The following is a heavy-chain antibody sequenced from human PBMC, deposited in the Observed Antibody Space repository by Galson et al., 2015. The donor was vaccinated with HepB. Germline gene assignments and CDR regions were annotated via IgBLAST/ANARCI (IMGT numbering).Heavy chain of an antibody. CDR2: INSRGSNS. D-gene: IGHD3-16*01. J-gene: IGHJ5*02. CDR1: GFIFRHHA. Sequence: SLRLSCAGSGFIFRHHAMAWIRQAPGKGLEWVSGINSRGSNSSYSDAVKGRFSISRDNSKDTVFLQMDNLKAEDTAVYYCVKGGSWFGGDWFDPWGQGALVTVS. CDR3: VKGGSWFGGDWFDP. V-gene: IGHV3-23*05.